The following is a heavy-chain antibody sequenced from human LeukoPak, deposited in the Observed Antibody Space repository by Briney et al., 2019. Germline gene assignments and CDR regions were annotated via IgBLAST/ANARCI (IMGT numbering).Heavy chain of an antibody. CDR3: ARGPGPDDYGDYEDYFDY. CDR1: GYTFTSYY. CDR2: INPSGGST. J-gene: IGHJ4*02. Sequence: ASVKVSCKASGYTFTSYYMHWVRQAPGQGLEWMGIINPSGGSTSYAQKLQGRVTMTRDTSTSTVYMELSSLRSEDTAVYYCARGPGPDDYGDYEDYFDYWGQGTLVTVSS. D-gene: IGHD4-17*01. V-gene: IGHV1-46*01.